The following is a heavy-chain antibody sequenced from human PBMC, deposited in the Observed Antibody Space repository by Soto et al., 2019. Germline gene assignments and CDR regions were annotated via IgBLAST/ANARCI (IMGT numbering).Heavy chain of an antibody. CDR1: GFTFSSYS. CDR3: ARVGGGYRLLHAFDI. J-gene: IGHJ3*02. Sequence: EVQVVESGGGLVKPGGSLRLSCAASGFTFSSYSMNWVRQAPGKGLEWVSSISSSSSYIYYADSVKGRFTISRDNAKNSLYLRMNSLRAEDTAVYYCARVGGGYRLLHAFDIWGQGTMVTVSS. CDR2: ISSSSSYI. D-gene: IGHD2-2*01. V-gene: IGHV3-21*01.